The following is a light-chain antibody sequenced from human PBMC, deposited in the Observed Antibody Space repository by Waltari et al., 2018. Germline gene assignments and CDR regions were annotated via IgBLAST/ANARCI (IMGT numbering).Light chain of an antibody. CDR2: GAS. CDR1: QNIYSK. V-gene: IGKV3-15*01. CDR3: QQYTNWPPMYS. Sequence: EIVMTQSPATLSVSPGERATLSCRASQNIYSKLAWYQQKPGQAPWLLIYGASNSATGIPARFSGSGSGTEFTLTISSLQSEDSAVYYCQQYTNWPPMYSFGQGTKLEIK. J-gene: IGKJ2*01.